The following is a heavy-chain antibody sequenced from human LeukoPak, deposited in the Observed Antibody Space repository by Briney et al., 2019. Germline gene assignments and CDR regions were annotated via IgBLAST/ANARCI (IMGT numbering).Heavy chain of an antibody. J-gene: IGHJ5*02. V-gene: IGHV4-59*01. Sequence: SETLSLTCTVSGGSISSYYWSWIRQLPGKGLEWIGYIYYSGSTNYNPSLKSRVTISVDTSKNQFSLKLSSVTAADTAVYYCAREADSSSFDPWGQGTLVTVSS. D-gene: IGHD6-6*01. CDR3: AREADSSSFDP. CDR1: GGSISSYY. CDR2: IYYSGST.